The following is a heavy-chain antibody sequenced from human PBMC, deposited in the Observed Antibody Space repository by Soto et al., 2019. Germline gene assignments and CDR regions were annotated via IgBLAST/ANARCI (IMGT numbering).Heavy chain of an antibody. J-gene: IGHJ5*02. CDR2: ISGSGGST. CDR3: APRNWFDP. V-gene: IGHV3-23*01. CDR1: GFTFSSYA. Sequence: GGSLRLSCAASGFTFSSYAMSWVRQAPGEGLEWVSAISGSGGSTYYADSVKGRFTISRDNSKNTLYLQMNSLRDEDKAVYYCAPRNWFDPWGQGTLVTVSS.